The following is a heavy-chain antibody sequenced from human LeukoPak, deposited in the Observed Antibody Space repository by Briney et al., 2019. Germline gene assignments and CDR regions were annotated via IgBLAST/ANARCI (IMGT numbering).Heavy chain of an antibody. CDR2: ISGSGGST. J-gene: IGHJ4*02. CDR3: ALDREYQLPRDDY. Sequence: PGGSLRLSCAASGFTFSSYAMRWVRQAPGKGLEWVSAISGSGGSTYYADSVKGRFTISRDNSKNTLYLQMNSLRAEDTAVYYCALDREYQLPRDDYWGQGTLVTVSS. CDR1: GFTFSSYA. V-gene: IGHV3-23*01. D-gene: IGHD2-2*01.